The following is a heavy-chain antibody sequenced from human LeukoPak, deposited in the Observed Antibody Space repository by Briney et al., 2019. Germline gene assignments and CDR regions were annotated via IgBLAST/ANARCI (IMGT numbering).Heavy chain of an antibody. CDR3: ARGLAGTNFDY. D-gene: IGHD6-13*01. Sequence: SSETLSLTCTVSGGSISSSSYYWGWIRQPPGKGLEWIGSIYYSGSTYYNPSLKSRVTISVDTSKNQFSLKLSSVTAADTAVYYCARGLAGTNFDYWGQGTLVTVSS. V-gene: IGHV4-39*07. CDR1: GGSISSSSYY. CDR2: IYYSGST. J-gene: IGHJ4*02.